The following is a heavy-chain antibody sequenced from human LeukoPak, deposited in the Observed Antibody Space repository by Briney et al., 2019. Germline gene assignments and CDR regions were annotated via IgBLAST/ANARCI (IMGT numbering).Heavy chain of an antibody. V-gene: IGHV1-2*02. D-gene: IGHD4-17*01. CDR1: GYTFTGYY. J-gene: IGHJ5*02. Sequence: ASVKVSCKASGYTFTGYYMHWVRQAPGQGLEWMGWINPNSGVTDYAQNFQGRVTMTRDTSISTAYVELSSLRSEDTAVYYCARLSSHYGDYKVDPWGQGTLVTVSS. CDR2: INPNSGVT. CDR3: ARLSSHYGDYKVDP.